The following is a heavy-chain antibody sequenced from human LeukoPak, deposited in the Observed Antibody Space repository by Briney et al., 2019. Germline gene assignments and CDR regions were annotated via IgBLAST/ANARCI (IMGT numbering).Heavy chain of an antibody. D-gene: IGHD5-12*01. V-gene: IGHV4-34*01. J-gene: IGHJ5*02. CDR3: ARKVDIVATSSFDP. CDR1: GGSFSGYY. Sequence: SETLSLTCAVYGGSFSGYYWSWIRQPPGKGLEWIGEINHSGSTNYNPSLKSRVTISVDTSKNQFSLKLSSVTAADTAVYYCARKVDIVATSSFDPWGQGTLVTVSS. CDR2: INHSGST.